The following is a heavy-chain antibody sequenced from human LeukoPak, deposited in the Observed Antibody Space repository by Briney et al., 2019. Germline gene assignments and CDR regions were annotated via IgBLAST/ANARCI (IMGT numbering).Heavy chain of an antibody. Sequence: PGGSLRLSCAASGFTFSNAWMSWVRQAPGKGLEWVGRIKSKTDGGTTDYAAPVKGRFTISRDDSKNTLYLQMNSLKTEDIAVYYCTTDLVWFGELSSDWFDPWGQGTLVTVSS. CDR1: GFTFSNAW. CDR3: TTDLVWFGELSSDWFDP. J-gene: IGHJ5*02. CDR2: IKSKTDGGTT. D-gene: IGHD3-10*01. V-gene: IGHV3-15*01.